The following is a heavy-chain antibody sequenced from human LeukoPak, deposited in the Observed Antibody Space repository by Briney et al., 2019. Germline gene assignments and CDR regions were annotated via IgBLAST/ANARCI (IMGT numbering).Heavy chain of an antibody. Sequence: SETLSLTCTVSGGSISSYYWSWIRQPPGKGLEWIGYIYYSGSTNYNPSLKSRVTISVDTSKNQFSPKLSSVTAADTAVYYCARVSEGVWDFDYWGQGTLVTVSS. CDR3: ARVSEGVWDFDY. CDR1: GGSISSYY. J-gene: IGHJ4*02. V-gene: IGHV4-59*01. CDR2: IYYSGST. D-gene: IGHD5/OR15-5a*01.